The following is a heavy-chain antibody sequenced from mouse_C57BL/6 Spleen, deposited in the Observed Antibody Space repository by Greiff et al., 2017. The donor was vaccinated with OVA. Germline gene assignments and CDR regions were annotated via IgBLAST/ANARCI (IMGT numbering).Heavy chain of an antibody. V-gene: IGHV5-17*01. D-gene: IGHD2-3*01. CDR1: GFTFSDYG. J-gene: IGHJ2*01. CDR3: ARDGYRYYFDY. Sequence: EVKVVESGGGLVKPGGSLKLSCAASGFTFSDYGMHWVRQAPEKGLEWVAYISSGSSTIYYADTVKGRFTISRDNAKNTLFLQMTSLRSEDTAMYYCARDGYRYYFDYWGQGTTLTVSS. CDR2: ISSGSSTI.